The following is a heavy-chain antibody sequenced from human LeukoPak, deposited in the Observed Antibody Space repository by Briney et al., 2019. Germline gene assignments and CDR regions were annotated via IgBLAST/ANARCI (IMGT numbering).Heavy chain of an antibody. CDR2: INHSGST. CDR1: GGSFSGYY. D-gene: IGHD2-15*01. Sequence: SETLSLTCAVYGGSFSGYYWSWIRQPPGKGLEWIGEINHSGSTNYNPSLKSRVTISVDTSKNQFSLKLSSVTAVDTAVYYCARVRGRQGDHRDWGQGTLVTVSS. CDR3: ARVRGRQGDHRD. V-gene: IGHV4-34*01. J-gene: IGHJ4*02.